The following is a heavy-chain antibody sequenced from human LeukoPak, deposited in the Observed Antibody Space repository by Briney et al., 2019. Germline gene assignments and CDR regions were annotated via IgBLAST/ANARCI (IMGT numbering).Heavy chain of an antibody. D-gene: IGHD6-6*01. CDR1: GGSISSYY. V-gene: IGHV4-59*01. CDR3: AGSEYSSSSVDY. Sequence: PSETLSLTCTVSGGSISSYYWSWIRQPPGKGLEWIGYIYYSGSTNYSPSLKSRVTISVDTSKNQFSLRLSSVTAADTAVYYCAGSEYSSSSVDYWGQGTLVTVSS. J-gene: IGHJ4*02. CDR2: IYYSGST.